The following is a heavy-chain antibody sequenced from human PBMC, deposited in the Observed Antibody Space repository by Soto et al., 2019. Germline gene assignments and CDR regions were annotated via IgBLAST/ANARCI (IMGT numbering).Heavy chain of an antibody. Sequence: EVQLVESGGGLVNPGGSLRLSCEVSGIDFTYAWMTWVRQAPGRGLECIGRIKSKASGGSIDYAAPVKGRFTISRDDSRSMLYLQMNSLISEDTGVYYCTHIGRLPPNDASATWGRGTVVTVSS. D-gene: IGHD1-26*01. V-gene: IGHV3-15*01. J-gene: IGHJ3*02. CDR1: GIDFTYAW. CDR3: THIGRLPPNDASAT. CDR2: IKSKASGGSI.